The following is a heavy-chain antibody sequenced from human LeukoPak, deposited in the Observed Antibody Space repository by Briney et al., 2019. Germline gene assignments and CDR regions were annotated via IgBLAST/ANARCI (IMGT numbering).Heavy chain of an antibody. D-gene: IGHD3-9*01. V-gene: IGHV3-30-3*01. J-gene: IGHJ4*02. CDR1: GLTFSSHW. CDR3: ARGVYFDWLLPDY. Sequence: GGSLRLSCAASGLTFSSHWMHWVSQAPGKGLEGVAVISYDGSNKYYADSVKGRFTISRDNSKNTLYLQMNSLRAEDTAVYYCARGVYFDWLLPDYWGQGTLVTVSS. CDR2: ISYDGSNK.